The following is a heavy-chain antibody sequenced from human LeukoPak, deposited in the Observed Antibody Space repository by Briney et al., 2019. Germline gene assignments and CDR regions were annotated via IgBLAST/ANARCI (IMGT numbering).Heavy chain of an antibody. CDR1: GYTFTGYY. V-gene: IGHV1-2*02. CDR3: ARGGDLAYCGGDCYSAFGY. J-gene: IGHJ4*02. Sequence: ASVTVSFKASGYTFTGYYMHWVRQAPGQGLEWMGWINPNSGGTNYAQKFQGRVTMTRDTSISTAYMELSRLRSDDTAVYYCARGGDLAYCGGDCYSAFGYWGQGTLVTVSS. D-gene: IGHD2-21*02. CDR2: INPNSGGT.